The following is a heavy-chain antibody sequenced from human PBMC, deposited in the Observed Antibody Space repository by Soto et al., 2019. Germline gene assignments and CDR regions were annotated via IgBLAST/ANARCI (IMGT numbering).Heavy chain of an antibody. Sequence: SQTLSLTCAISGDSVSSNSAAWNWIRQSPSRGLEWLGRTYYRSKWNNDYALSVKRRITINPDTSKNQFSLQLNSVTPEDTAVYYCARDWAVAEDYYYYYGMDVWGQGTTVTVSS. CDR1: GDSVSSNSAA. V-gene: IGHV6-1*01. D-gene: IGHD6-19*01. J-gene: IGHJ6*02. CDR2: TYYRSKWNN. CDR3: ARDWAVAEDYYYYYGMDV.